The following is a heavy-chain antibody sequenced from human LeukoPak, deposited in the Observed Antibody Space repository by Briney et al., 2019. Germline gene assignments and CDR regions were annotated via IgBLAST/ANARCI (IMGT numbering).Heavy chain of an antibody. CDR2: INPNSGGT. D-gene: IGHD1-26*01. CDR3: ARASPPPKSGERLWVGVLDY. CDR1: GYTFTGYY. J-gene: IGHJ4*02. V-gene: IGHV1-2*04. Sequence: ASVKVSCKASGYTFTGYYMHWVRQAPGQGLEWMGWINPNSGGTNYAQKFQGWVTMTRDTSISTAYMELNRLRSDDTAVYYCARASPPPKSGERLWVGVLDYWGQGTLVTVSS.